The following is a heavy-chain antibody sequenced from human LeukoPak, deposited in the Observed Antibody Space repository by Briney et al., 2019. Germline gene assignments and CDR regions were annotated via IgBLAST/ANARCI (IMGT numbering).Heavy chain of an antibody. CDR2: INSDGSST. CDR3: ARDDVVSGTGLGDY. D-gene: IGHD5/OR15-5a*01. J-gene: IGHJ4*02. V-gene: IGHV3-74*01. Sequence: PGGSLRLSCAASGFTFSSYWMHWVRQVPGKGLVWVSHINSDGSSTTYADSVKGRFTISRDNARNTLYPQMNSLRAEDTAVYYCARDDVVSGTGLGDYWGQGTLVTVSS. CDR1: GFTFSSYW.